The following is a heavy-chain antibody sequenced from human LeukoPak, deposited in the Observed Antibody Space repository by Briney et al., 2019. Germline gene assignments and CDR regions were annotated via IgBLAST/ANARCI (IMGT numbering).Heavy chain of an antibody. V-gene: IGHV3-7*01. Sequence: PGGSLRLSCAASGFTFSNYWMSWVRQVPGKGLEWLANIKVDGSETYYADSVKGRFTISRDNSKNTLYLQMNSLRAEDTAVYYCAKGGRFSGDSDAFDIWGQGTMVTVSS. CDR2: IKVDGSET. J-gene: IGHJ3*02. D-gene: IGHD4-17*01. CDR3: AKGGRFSGDSDAFDI. CDR1: GFTFSNYW.